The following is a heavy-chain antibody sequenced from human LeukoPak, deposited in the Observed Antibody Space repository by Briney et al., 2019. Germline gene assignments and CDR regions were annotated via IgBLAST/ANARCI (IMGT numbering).Heavy chain of an antibody. J-gene: IGHJ4*02. V-gene: IGHV3-11*06. Sequence: GGSLRLSCTASGFTFSDYYMSWIRQAPGKGLEWVSYISKTDSSTNYADSVRGRFTISRDNAQNSLYLQMNSLRAEDTAVYYCARDKEAAVDFWSGYYPLWGQGTLVTVSS. CDR2: ISKTDSST. CDR3: ARDKEAAVDFWSGYYPL. D-gene: IGHD3-3*01. CDR1: GFTFSDYY.